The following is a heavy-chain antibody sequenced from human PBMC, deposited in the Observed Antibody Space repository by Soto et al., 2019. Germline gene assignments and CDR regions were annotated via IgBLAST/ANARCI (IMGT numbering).Heavy chain of an antibody. J-gene: IGHJ5*02. V-gene: IGHV3-23*01. CDR1: GFTFSSYA. CDR2: FNGNGGLT. CDR3: AKDNSLHWFDP. D-gene: IGHD2-15*01. Sequence: GGSLRLSCATPGFTFSSYAMTWVRQAPGKGLEWVSTFNGNGGLTYYADSVKGRFTISRDNSKNTLYLQMDSLRAEDTAIYYCAKDNSLHWFDPWGQGTLVTVSS.